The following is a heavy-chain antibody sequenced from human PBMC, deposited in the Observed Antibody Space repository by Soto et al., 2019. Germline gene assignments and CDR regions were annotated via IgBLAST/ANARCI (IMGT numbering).Heavy chain of an antibody. D-gene: IGHD6-6*01. J-gene: IGHJ4*02. Sequence: QVQLVQSGAEVKKPGSSVKVSCKTSGVTFNTFAISWVRQAPGQGLEYMGGIIPVLGPANYAQRFQGRVTNAAEKSNMTAYLELSNLTSEYTAVYYCARAAKLDFDYWGQGTLVTVSS. CDR3: ARAAKLDFDY. CDR1: GVTFNTFA. V-gene: IGHV1-69*06. CDR2: IIPVLGPA.